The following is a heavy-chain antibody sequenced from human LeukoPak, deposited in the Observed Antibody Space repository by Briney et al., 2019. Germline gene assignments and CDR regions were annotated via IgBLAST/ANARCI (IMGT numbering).Heavy chain of an antibody. J-gene: IGHJ1*01. V-gene: IGHV3-33*01. CDR3: GREDGQWLVQLQN. Sequence: PGGSLRLSCAASGFTFSSYGMHWVRQAPGKGLEWVAVIWDDGSNQYYADSVKGRFSISRDDSKNTLYLQMNSLRAEDTALYYCGREDGQWLVQLQNCGQGTLVTVSS. D-gene: IGHD6-19*01. CDR2: IWDDGSNQ. CDR1: GFTFSSYG.